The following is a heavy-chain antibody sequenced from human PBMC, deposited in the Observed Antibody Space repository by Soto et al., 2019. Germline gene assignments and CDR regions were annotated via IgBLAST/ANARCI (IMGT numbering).Heavy chain of an antibody. CDR1: GGSIRRGGYY. Sequence: TLSLTCTVCGGSIRRGGYYWRSIRQHPGKGLEWIGYIYYSGSTYYNPSLKSRVTISVDTSKNQFSLKLSSVTAADTAVYYCASDPGAAPFDSWGQGTLVTVSS. V-gene: IGHV4-31*03. CDR2: IYYSGST. CDR3: ASDPGAAPFDS. J-gene: IGHJ4*02.